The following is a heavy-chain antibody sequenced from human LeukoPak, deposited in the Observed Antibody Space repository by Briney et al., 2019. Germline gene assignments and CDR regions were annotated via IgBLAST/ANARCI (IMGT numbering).Heavy chain of an antibody. CDR2: ISPNSGGT. V-gene: IGHV1-2*02. CDR1: GYTFTGYY. CDR3: ARELEERPISGFWSDIRMITFDGAFDI. D-gene: IGHD3-16*01. Sequence: GASVKVSCKASGYTFTGYYMHWVRQAPGQGLEWMGWISPNSGGTNYAQKFQGRVTMTRDTSISTAYMELSRLRSDDTAVYYCARELEERPISGFWSDIRMITFDGAFDIWGQGTMVTVSS. J-gene: IGHJ3*02.